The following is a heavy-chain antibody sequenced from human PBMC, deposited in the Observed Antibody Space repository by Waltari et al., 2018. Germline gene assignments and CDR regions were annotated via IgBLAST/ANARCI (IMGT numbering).Heavy chain of an antibody. D-gene: IGHD1-26*01. V-gene: IGHV4-39*01. J-gene: IGHJ4*02. CDR2: LYYDGST. CDR3: ARRGTYYFDY. CDR1: GGSITTASYY. Sequence: QLQLQESGPGLVKPSETLSLTCTVSGGSITTASYYWAWIRQSPGKGREWIGYLYYDGSTYYSPSLKSRVTLSIDTSQNQFSLDLYSATASDTAVYYCARRGTYYFDYWGQGTLVTVSS.